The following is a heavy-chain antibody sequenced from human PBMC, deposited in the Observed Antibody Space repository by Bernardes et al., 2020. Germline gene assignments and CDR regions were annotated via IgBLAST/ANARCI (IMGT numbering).Heavy chain of an antibody. J-gene: IGHJ5*02. D-gene: IGHD3-10*01. CDR3: ARHDGSGTNWFDP. CDR2: IYYSGST. V-gene: IGHV4-39*01. CDR1: GGSISSSSYY. Sequence: SEPLSLTCTVSGGSISSSSYYWGWLRQPPGKGLEWIGSIYYSGSTYYNPSLKSRVTISVDTSKNQFSLKLSSVTAADTAVYYCARHDGSGTNWFDPWGQGTLVTVSS.